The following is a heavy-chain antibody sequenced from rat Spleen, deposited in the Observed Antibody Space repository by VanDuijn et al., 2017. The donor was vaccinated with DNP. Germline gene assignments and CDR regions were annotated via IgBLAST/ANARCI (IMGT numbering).Heavy chain of an antibody. V-gene: IGHV5-31*01. J-gene: IGHJ2*01. CDR1: GFTFDNYW. D-gene: IGHD1-2*01. Sequence: EVQLVESGGDLVQPGGSLKLSCVASGFTFDNYWMTWIRQVPGKGLEWVASITANALSTYYSDSVKGRFTISRDNAKKTVYLQMDSLRSEDTATYYCVIRNYDYNYFDYWGQGVMVTVSS. CDR2: ITANALST. CDR3: VIRNYDYNYFDY.